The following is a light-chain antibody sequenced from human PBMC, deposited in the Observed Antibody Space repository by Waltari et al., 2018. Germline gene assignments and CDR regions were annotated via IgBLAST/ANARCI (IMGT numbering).Light chain of an antibody. CDR2: GGS. J-gene: IGKJ1*01. V-gene: IGKV2-40*01. Sequence: DIVMTQTPLSLPITPGEPASISCRSSQSLLHSNGNTYLHWYLQKPGQSPQLRIYGGSNRASGVPDRFSGSGSGTDFTLKISKVEAEDVGVYYCVQAIAFPPWTFGQGTKVEIK. CDR3: VQAIAFPPWT. CDR1: QSLLHSNGNTY.